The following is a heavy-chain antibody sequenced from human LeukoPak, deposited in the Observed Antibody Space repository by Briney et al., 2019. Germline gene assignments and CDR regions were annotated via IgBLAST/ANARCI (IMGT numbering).Heavy chain of an antibody. CDR2: INPNSGGT. CDR1: GYTFTGHY. CDR3: ARVGVDLWFDP. V-gene: IGHV1-2*06. D-gene: IGHD3/OR15-3a*01. J-gene: IGHJ5*02. Sequence: ASVKVSCKASGYTFTGHYIHWLRQAPGQGLEWMGRINPNSGGTNYAQKFQGRVTMTRDTSISTAYMELSRLKSDDTAVYYCARVGVDLWFDPWGQGTLVTVSS.